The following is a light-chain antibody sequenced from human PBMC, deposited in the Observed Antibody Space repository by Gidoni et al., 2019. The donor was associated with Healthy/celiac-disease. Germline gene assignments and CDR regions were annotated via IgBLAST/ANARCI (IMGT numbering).Light chain of an antibody. CDR3: QQYYSTPFT. J-gene: IGKJ3*01. CDR1: QSVLYSSNNKNY. V-gene: IGKV4-1*01. CDR2: WAS. Sequence: DIVMTQSPYSLSLSLGERATINCKSSQSVLYSSNNKNYLAWYQQKPGQPPKLLIYWASTRESGVPDRFSGSGSGTDFTLTISSLQAEDVAVYYCQQYYSTPFTFGPGTKVDIK.